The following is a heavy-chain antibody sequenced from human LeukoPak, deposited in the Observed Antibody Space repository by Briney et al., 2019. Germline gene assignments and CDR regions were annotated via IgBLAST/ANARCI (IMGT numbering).Heavy chain of an antibody. CDR2: IYSGGST. Sequence: PGGSLRLSCAASGFTVSSNYMSWVRQAPGKGLEWVSVIYSGGSTYYADSVKGRFTISRDNAKNSLYLQMNSLRAEDTAVYYCARVTSPYYFDSWGQGTLVTVSS. CDR3: ARVTSPYYFDS. D-gene: IGHD2-2*01. V-gene: IGHV3-53*01. CDR1: GFTVSSNY. J-gene: IGHJ4*02.